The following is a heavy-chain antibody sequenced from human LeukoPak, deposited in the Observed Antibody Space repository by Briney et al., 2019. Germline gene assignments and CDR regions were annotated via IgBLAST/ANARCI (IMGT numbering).Heavy chain of an antibody. CDR3: STPPDVKTAPNDL. V-gene: IGHV4-4*09. D-gene: IGHD3-10*02. Sequence: SETLSLTCTVSGGSISSYCWSWVRQSPGKGLEWIGYIFTSGRTDYNPSLKSRVTMSVDTSKNQLSMELRFLTAADTAVYYCSTPPDVKTAPNDLWGQGTLVTVSS. CDR1: GGSISSYC. CDR2: IFTSGRT. J-gene: IGHJ4*01.